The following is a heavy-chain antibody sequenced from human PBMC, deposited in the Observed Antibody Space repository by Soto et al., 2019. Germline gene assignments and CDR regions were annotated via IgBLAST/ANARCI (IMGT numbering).Heavy chain of an antibody. Sequence: GASVKVSCKASGYTFSSYPMHWVRQAPGQRLEWMGWINTANGNTKYSQKFQGRVTITRDTSASTSYMELSSLRSEDTALYYCSIGGRAVAAPHLWDNASDIWGQATMVT. CDR1: GYTFSSYP. CDR2: INTANGNT. V-gene: IGHV1-3*04. J-gene: IGHJ3*02. CDR3: SIGGRAVAAPHLWDNASDI. D-gene: IGHD6-19*01.